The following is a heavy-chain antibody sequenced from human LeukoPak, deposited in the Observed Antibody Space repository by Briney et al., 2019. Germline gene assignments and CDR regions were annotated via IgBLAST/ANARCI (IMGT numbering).Heavy chain of an antibody. D-gene: IGHD3-22*01. CDR3: ARGLDYYDSSGPGAFDI. CDR1: GFTFSSYG. J-gene: IGHJ3*02. V-gene: IGHV3-33*01. Sequence: GGSLRLSCAASGFTFSSYGMHWVRQAPGKGLEWVAVIRYDGSNKYYADSVKGRFTISRDNSKNTLYLQMNSLRAEDTAVYYCARGLDYYDSSGPGAFDIWGQGTMVTVSS. CDR2: IRYDGSNK.